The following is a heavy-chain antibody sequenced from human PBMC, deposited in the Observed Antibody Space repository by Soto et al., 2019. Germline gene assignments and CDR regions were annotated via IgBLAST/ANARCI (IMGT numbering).Heavy chain of an antibody. V-gene: IGHV4-59*08. Sequence: PSETLSLTCTVSGGSISSYYWSWIRQPPGKGLEWIGYIYYSGSTNYNPSLKSRVTISVDTSKNQFSLKLSSVTAADTAVYYCARLHVDVYGDQLDYWGQGTLVTVSS. CDR3: ARLHVDVYGDQLDY. J-gene: IGHJ4*02. D-gene: IGHD4-17*01. CDR1: GGSISSYY. CDR2: IYYSGST.